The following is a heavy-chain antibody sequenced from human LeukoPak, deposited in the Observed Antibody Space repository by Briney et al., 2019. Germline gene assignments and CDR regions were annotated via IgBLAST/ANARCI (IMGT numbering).Heavy chain of an antibody. D-gene: IGHD3-10*01. CDR3: ARVEPGSYYNPFDY. V-gene: IGHV4-34*01. J-gene: IGHJ4*02. CDR2: IYYSGST. CDR1: GGSFSGYY. Sequence: SETLSLTCAVYGGSFSGYYWSWIRQPPGKGLEWIGSIYYSGSTYYNPSLKSRVTISVDTSKNQFSLKLSSVTAADTAVYYCARVEPGSYYNPFDYWGQGTLVTVSS.